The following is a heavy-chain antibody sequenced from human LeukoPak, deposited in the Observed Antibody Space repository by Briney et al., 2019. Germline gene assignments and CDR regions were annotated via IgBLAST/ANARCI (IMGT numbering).Heavy chain of an antibody. CDR1: RYTFTGFY. J-gene: IGHJ4*02. Sequence: ASVKVSCKASRYTFTGFYMHWLRQAPGQGLEWMGWINPNSADTGYAQKFLGRVTMTRDMSISTIYMELTRLRSDDTALYYCARWDGYSSSPDYWGQGTLVTVSS. D-gene: IGHD6-13*01. CDR3: ARWDGYSSSPDY. V-gene: IGHV1-2*02. CDR2: INPNSADT.